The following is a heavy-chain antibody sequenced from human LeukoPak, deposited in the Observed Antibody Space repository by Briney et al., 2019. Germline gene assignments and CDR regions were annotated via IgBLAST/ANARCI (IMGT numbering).Heavy chain of an antibody. Sequence: LSLTCTVSGGSISSYYWNWVRQAPGKGLEWVSYISSSGSTIYYADSVKGRFTISRDNAKNSLYLQMNSLRAEDTAVYYCASGTRQYDSSGYYGLDFDYWGQGTLVTVSS. CDR2: ISSSGSTI. V-gene: IGHV3-48*03. CDR1: GGSISSYY. D-gene: IGHD3-22*01. J-gene: IGHJ4*02. CDR3: ASGTRQYDSSGYYGLDFDY.